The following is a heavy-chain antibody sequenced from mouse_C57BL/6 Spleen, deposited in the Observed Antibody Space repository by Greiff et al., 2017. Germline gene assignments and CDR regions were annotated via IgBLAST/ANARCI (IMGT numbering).Heavy chain of an antibody. D-gene: IGHD1-1*01. CDR1: GFTFSDYG. Sequence: EVKLQESGGGLVKPGGSLKLSCAASGFTFSDYGMHWVRQAPEKGLEWVAYISSGSSTIYYADTVKGRFTISRDNAKNTLFLQMTSLRSEDTAMYYCARGSVVATPWGQGTLVTVSA. V-gene: IGHV5-17*01. CDR3: ARGSVVATP. J-gene: IGHJ3*02. CDR2: ISSGSSTI.